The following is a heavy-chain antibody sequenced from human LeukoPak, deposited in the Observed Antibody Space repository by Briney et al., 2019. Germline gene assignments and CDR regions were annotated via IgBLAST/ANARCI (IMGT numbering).Heavy chain of an antibody. V-gene: IGHV3-23*01. J-gene: IGHJ4*02. D-gene: IGHD3-9*01. CDR3: ARGADSGYSSDN. CDR1: GFTFSSYG. Sequence: GGSLRLSCAASGFTFSSYGMHWVRQAPGKGLEWVSAISGSGGNTYYADSVKGRFTISRDNSKNTLYLQMNSLRAEDTAVYYCARGADSGYSSDNWGQGTLVSVSS. CDR2: ISGSGGNT.